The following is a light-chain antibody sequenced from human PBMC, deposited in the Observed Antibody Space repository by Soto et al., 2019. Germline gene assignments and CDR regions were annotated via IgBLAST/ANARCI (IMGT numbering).Light chain of an antibody. Sequence: EIVLTQSPGTLFLSPGERATLSCRASQSVTSSYLAWYQQTPGQAPRLLIYGASSRATGIPDRFSGSGSGTDFTLTISRLEPEDFAVYYCQQYGSSPGLTFGGGTKVEIK. CDR3: QQYGSSPGLT. J-gene: IGKJ4*01. CDR1: QSVTSSY. V-gene: IGKV3-20*01. CDR2: GAS.